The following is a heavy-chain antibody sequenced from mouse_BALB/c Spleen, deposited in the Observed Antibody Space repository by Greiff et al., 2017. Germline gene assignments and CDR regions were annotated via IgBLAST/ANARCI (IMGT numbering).Heavy chain of an antibody. D-gene: IGHD3-1*01. CDR3: ARDSSGFYYYAMDY. J-gene: IGHJ4*01. Sequence: VKLMESGPGLVAPSQSLSITCTASGFSLTSYGVHWVRQPPGKGLEWLGVIWAGGSTNYNSALMSRLSISKDNSKSQVFLKMNSLQTDDTAMYYCARDSSGFYYYAMDYWGQGTSVTVSA. V-gene: IGHV2-9*02. CDR1: GFSLTSYG. CDR2: IWAGGST.